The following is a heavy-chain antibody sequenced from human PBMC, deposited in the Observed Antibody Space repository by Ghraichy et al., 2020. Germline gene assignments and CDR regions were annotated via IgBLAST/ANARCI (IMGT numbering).Heavy chain of an antibody. CDR2: IIPIFGTA. J-gene: IGHJ4*02. D-gene: IGHD4-11*01. Sequence: SVKVSCKASGGTFSSYAISWVRQAPGQGLEWMGGIIPIFGTANYAQKFQGRVTITADESTSTAYMELSSLRSEDTAVYYCARDSPYSRGTYYFDYWGQGTLVTVSS. CDR3: ARDSPYSRGTYYFDY. V-gene: IGHV1-69*13. CDR1: GGTFSSYA.